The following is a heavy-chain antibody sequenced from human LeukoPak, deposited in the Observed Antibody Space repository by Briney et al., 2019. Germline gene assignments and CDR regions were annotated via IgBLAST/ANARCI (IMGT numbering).Heavy chain of an antibody. V-gene: IGHV4-39*01. CDR1: GGSISSSSYY. J-gene: IGHJ5*02. CDR2: IYYSGST. D-gene: IGHD4-17*01. CDR3: ARPPYGDYASWFDP. Sequence: PSETLSLTRTVSGGSISSSSYYWGWIRQPPGKGLERVGSIYYSGSTYYNPSLNSRVTISVDTSKNQFSLKLSSVTAADTAVYYCARPPYGDYASWFDPWGQGTLVTVSS.